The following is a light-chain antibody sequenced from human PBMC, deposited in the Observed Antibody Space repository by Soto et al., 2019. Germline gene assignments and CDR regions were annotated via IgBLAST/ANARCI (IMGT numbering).Light chain of an antibody. CDR3: EAWDDSLNGVV. CDR1: SSNIGGNI. CDR2: GND. V-gene: IGLV1-44*01. J-gene: IGLJ2*01. Sequence: QSVLTQPPSSSGTPGQRVTISCSGSSSNIGGNIVNWYQQLPGTAPKLLIFGNDQRPSWVPDRFSGSKSGTSASLAISGLQSEDAANYYREAWDDSLNGVVFGGGHKLNV.